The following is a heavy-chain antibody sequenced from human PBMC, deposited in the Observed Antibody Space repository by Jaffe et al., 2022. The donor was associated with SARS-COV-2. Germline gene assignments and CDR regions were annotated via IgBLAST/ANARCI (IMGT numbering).Heavy chain of an antibody. CDR2: ISYDGSNK. J-gene: IGHJ4*02. CDR3: AKTPYCTNGVCYRFPLDY. CDR1: GFTFSSYG. Sequence: QVQLVESGGGVVQPGRSLRLSCAASGFTFSSYGMHWVRQAPGKGLEWVAVISYDGSNKYYADSVKGRFTISRDNSKNTLYLQMNSLRAEDTAVYYCAKTPYCTNGVCYRFPLDYWGQGTLVTVSS. D-gene: IGHD2-8*01. V-gene: IGHV3-30*18.